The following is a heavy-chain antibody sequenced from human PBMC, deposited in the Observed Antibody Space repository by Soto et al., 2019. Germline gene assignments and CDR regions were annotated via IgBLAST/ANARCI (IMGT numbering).Heavy chain of an antibody. V-gene: IGHV1-18*01. CDR1: GYTFTSYG. CDR3: ARDVKVYCSGGSCYFGPALDY. D-gene: IGHD2-15*01. J-gene: IGHJ4*02. Sequence: ASVKVSCKASGYTFTSYGISWVRQAPGQGPEWMGWISAYNGNTNYAQKLQGRVTMTTDTSTSTAYMELRSLRSDDTAVYYCARDVKVYCSGGSCYFGPALDYWGQGTLVTVLL. CDR2: ISAYNGNT.